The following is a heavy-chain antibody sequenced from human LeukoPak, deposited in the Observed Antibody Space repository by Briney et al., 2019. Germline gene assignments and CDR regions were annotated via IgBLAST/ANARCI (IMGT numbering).Heavy chain of an antibody. Sequence: GGSLRLSCAASGFTFSSYEMSWVRQAPGKGLEWVSYISSSGSTIYYADSVKGRFTISRDNSKNSLYLQMNSLRTEDTALYYCAKDIRLRGPGYYYYGMDVWGQGTTVTVSS. V-gene: IGHV3-48*03. D-gene: IGHD2-21*01. CDR3: AKDIRLRGPGYYYYGMDV. J-gene: IGHJ6*02. CDR1: GFTFSSYE. CDR2: ISSSGSTI.